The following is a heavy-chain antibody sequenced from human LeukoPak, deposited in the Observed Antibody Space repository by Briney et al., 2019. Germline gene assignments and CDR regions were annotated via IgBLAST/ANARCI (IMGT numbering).Heavy chain of an antibody. CDR3: ARGATYCSGGSCYYYYYYYYMAV. Sequence: ASVKVSCKASGYTFTSYYMHWVRQAPGQGRERMGIINPSGGSTSYTQKFQGRVTMTRDTSISTAYMELSRLRSDDTAVYYCARGATYCSGGSCYYYYYYYYMAVWGKGTTVTVSS. CDR2: INPSGGST. CDR1: GYTFTSYY. J-gene: IGHJ6*03. D-gene: IGHD2-15*01. V-gene: IGHV1-46*01.